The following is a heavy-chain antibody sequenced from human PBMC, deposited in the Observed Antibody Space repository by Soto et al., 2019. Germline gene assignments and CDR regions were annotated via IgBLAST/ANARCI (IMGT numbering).Heavy chain of an antibody. J-gene: IGHJ4*02. Sequence: PGGSLRLSCAASGFTFSDYYMSWIRQAPGKGLEWVSYISSSGSTIYYADSVKGRFTISRDNAKNSLYLQMNSLRAEDTAVYYCARPPPYYDSSGYYSRFDYWGQGTLVTVSS. D-gene: IGHD3-22*01. CDR2: ISSSGSTI. CDR3: ARPPPYYDSSGYYSRFDY. V-gene: IGHV3-11*01. CDR1: GFTFSDYY.